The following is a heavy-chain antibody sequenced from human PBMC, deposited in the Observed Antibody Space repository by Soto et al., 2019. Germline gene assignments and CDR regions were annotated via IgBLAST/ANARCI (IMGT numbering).Heavy chain of an antibody. D-gene: IGHD3-9*01. CDR2: MNPNSGNT. Sequence: ASVKVSCKASGYTFTSYDINWVRQATGQGLEWMGWMNPNSGNTGYAQKFQGRVTMTRNTSISTAYMELSSLRSEDTAVYYCASGAVLRYFDWLSEFDYWGQGTLVTVSS. V-gene: IGHV1-8*01. CDR1: GYTFTSYD. J-gene: IGHJ4*02. CDR3: ASGAVLRYFDWLSEFDY.